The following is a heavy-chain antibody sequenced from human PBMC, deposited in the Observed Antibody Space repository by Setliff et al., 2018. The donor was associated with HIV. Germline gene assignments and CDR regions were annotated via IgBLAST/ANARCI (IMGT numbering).Heavy chain of an antibody. CDR3: ATLNFPLNWFDP. Sequence: PSETLSLTCTVSGDSISTNSPYWAWIRQPPGKGLEWIGTIFYSGFTYYNPSLKSRVSISMDTSRNQFSVKLSSVTAADTAIYYCATLNFPLNWFDPWGQGTPVTVSS. V-gene: IGHV4-39*01. CDR2: IFYSGFT. CDR1: GDSISTNSPY. J-gene: IGHJ5*02.